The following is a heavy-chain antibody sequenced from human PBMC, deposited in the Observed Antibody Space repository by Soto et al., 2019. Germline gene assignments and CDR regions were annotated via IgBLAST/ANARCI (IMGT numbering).Heavy chain of an antibody. J-gene: IGHJ5*02. CDR1: GGTFSSYA. CDR3: AKDLRHWFDP. Sequence: SVKVSCKASGGTFSSYAITWVRQAPGQGLEWMGGIIPIFGTANYPQRFQGRVTITADESTSTACMELRSLRSEDTAVYYCAKDLRHWFDPWGQGTLVTVSS. V-gene: IGHV1-69*13. CDR2: IIPIFGTA.